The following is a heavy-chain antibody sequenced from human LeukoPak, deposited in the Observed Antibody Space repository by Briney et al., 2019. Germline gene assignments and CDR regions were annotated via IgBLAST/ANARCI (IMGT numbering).Heavy chain of an antibody. V-gene: IGHV3-7*01. CDR1: RLTFSTNW. D-gene: IGHD1-26*01. CDR2: IQQDGSVQ. J-gene: IGHJ5*02. Sequence: GGSLRLSCAASRLTFSTNWMGWVRQAPGKGLEWVATIQQDGSVQHYLDSVKGRFTISRDNGKNSLYLQMNTLRAEDTAVYYCAGARGWEFSSWGQGTLVTVSS. CDR3: AGARGWEFSS.